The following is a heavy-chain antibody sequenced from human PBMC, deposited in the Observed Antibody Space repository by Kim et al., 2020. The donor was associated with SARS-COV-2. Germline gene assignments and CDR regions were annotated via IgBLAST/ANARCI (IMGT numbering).Heavy chain of an antibody. Sequence: QKFQGRVTITADKSTSTAYMELSRLRSEDTAVYYCARGSGYRGYDNWFDPWGQGTLVTVSA. V-gene: IGHV1-69*04. CDR3: ARGSGYRGYDNWFDP. J-gene: IGHJ5*02. D-gene: IGHD5-12*01.